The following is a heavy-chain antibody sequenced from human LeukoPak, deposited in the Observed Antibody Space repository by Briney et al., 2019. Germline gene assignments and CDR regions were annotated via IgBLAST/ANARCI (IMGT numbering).Heavy chain of an antibody. V-gene: IGHV3-48*01. D-gene: IGHD6-19*01. CDR3: ASNPVAGIG. J-gene: IGHJ4*02. CDR2: ISSSSSTI. Sequence: PGGSLRLSCAASEFTFSDYSMNWVRQAPGKGLEWVSYISSSSSTIYYADSVKGRFTISRDNAKNSLYLQMNSLRAEDTAVYYCASNPVAGIGWGQGTLVTVSS. CDR1: EFTFSDYS.